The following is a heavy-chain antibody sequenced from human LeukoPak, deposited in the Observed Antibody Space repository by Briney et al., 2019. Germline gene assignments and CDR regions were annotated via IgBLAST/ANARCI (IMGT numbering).Heavy chain of an antibody. CDR2: IKSKIDGGTT. J-gene: IGHJ4*02. CDR1: GFTFSNAW. V-gene: IGHV3-15*01. Sequence: GGSLRLSCAASGFTFSNAWMSWVRQAPGKGLEWVGRIKSKIDGGTTDYAAPVKGRFTISRDDSKNTLYLQMNSLNTEDTAVYYCTTIEVHCSGGSCLFDYWGQGTLVTVSS. CDR3: TTIEVHCSGGSCLFDY. D-gene: IGHD2-15*01.